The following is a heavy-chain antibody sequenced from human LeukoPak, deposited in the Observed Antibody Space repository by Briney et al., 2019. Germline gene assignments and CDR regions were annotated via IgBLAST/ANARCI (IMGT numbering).Heavy chain of an antibody. V-gene: IGHV4-31*03. CDR3: GAGLSGYSSLFDY. J-gene: IGHJ4*02. CDR2: IYYSGST. CDR1: GGSISSGGYY. Sequence: SETLSLTCTVSGGSISSGGYYWSWIRQHPGKGLEWIGYIYYSGSTYYNPSLKSRVTISVDTSKNQFSLKLSSVTAADTAVYYWGAGLSGYSSLFDYWGQGTLVTVSS. D-gene: IGHD3-22*01.